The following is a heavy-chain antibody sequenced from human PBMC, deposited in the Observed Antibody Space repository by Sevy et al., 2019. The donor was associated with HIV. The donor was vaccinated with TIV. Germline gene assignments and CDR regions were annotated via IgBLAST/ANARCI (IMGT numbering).Heavy chain of an antibody. Sequence: GGSLRLSCAASGFTFSSYAMSWVRQAPGKGLEWVSAISGSGGSTYYAHSVKGRFTISRDNSKNTLYLQMNSLRAEDTAVYYCAKPRAAVPDAFDIWGQGTMVTVSS. D-gene: IGHD6-13*01. J-gene: IGHJ3*02. CDR2: ISGSGGST. V-gene: IGHV3-23*01. CDR1: GFTFSSYA. CDR3: AKPRAAVPDAFDI.